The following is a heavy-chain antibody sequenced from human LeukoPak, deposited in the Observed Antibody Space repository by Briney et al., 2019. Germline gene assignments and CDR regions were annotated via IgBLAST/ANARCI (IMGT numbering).Heavy chain of an antibody. D-gene: IGHD2-2*01. CDR1: GGSISSYD. V-gene: IGHV4-59*12. Sequence: SETLSLTCTVSGGSISSYDWSWIRQPPGKGLEWIGYIYYSGSTNYNPSLKSRVTISVDTSKTQFSLKLSSVTAADTAVYYCARDHRSGGYCSSTSCYRWFDPWGQGTLVTVSS. CDR2: IYYSGST. CDR3: ARDHRSGGYCSSTSCYRWFDP. J-gene: IGHJ5*02.